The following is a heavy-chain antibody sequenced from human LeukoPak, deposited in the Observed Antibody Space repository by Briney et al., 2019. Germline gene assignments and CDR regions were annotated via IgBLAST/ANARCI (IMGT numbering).Heavy chain of an antibody. Sequence: NPGGSLRLSCAASGFTFSSYSMNWVRQAPGKGLEWVSSISSSSSYIYYADSVKGRFTISRDNAKNSLYLQMNSLRAEDTAVYYCARDYLAHFDWFYGMDVWGQGTTVTDSS. J-gene: IGHJ6*02. D-gene: IGHD3-9*01. CDR1: GFTFSSYS. CDR3: ARDYLAHFDWFYGMDV. CDR2: ISSSSSYI. V-gene: IGHV3-21*01.